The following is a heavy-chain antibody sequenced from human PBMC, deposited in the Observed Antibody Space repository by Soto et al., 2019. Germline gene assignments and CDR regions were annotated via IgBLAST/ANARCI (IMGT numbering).Heavy chain of an antibody. CDR3: ARADYYDSSGYPDY. Sequence: GGSLRLSCAASGFTVSSNYMSWVRQAPGKGLEWVAVISYDGSNKYYADSVKGRFTISRDNSKNTLYLQMNSLRAEDTAVYYCARADYYDSSGYPDYWGQGTLVTVSS. V-gene: IGHV3-30-3*01. CDR2: ISYDGSNK. J-gene: IGHJ4*02. D-gene: IGHD3-22*01. CDR1: GFTVSSNY.